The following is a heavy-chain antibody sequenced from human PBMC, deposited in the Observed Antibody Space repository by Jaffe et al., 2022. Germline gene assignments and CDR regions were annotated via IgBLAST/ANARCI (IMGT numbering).Heavy chain of an antibody. V-gene: IGHV5-51*01. Sequence: EVQLVQSGAEVKKPGESLKISCKGSGYSFTSYWIGWVRQMPGKGLEWMGIIYPGDSDTRYSPSFQGQVTISADKSISTAYLQWSSLKASDTAMYYCVRHSYYYGSGSYYNGRWTYYFDYWGQGTLVTVSS. CDR1: GYSFTSYW. J-gene: IGHJ4*02. CDR2: IYPGDSDT. D-gene: IGHD3-10*01. CDR3: VRHSYYYGSGSYYNGRWTYYFDY.